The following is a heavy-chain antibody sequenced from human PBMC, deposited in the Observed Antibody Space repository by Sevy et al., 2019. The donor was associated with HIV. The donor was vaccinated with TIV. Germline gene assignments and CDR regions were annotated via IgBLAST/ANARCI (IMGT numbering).Heavy chain of an antibody. CDR2: ISGSGGST. V-gene: IGHV3-23*01. CDR1: GFTFSSYA. J-gene: IGHJ6*02. Sequence: GGYLRLSCAASGFTFSSYAMSWVRQAPGKGLEWVSAISGSGGSTYYADSVKGRFTISRDNSKNTLYLQMNSLRAEDTAVYYCAKGGTTVTNDYYYYGMDVWGQGTTVTVSS. CDR3: AKGGTTVTNDYYYYGMDV. D-gene: IGHD4-17*01.